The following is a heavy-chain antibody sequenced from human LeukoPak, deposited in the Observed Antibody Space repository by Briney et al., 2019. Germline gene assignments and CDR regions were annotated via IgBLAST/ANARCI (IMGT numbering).Heavy chain of an antibody. CDR1: GYTFTSYD. CDR3: AGPNTEYSYGLRVGAFDI. J-gene: IGHJ3*02. CDR2: MNPNSGNT. D-gene: IGHD5-18*01. V-gene: IGHV1-8*01. Sequence: ASVKVSCKASGYTFTSYDINWVRQATGQGLEWMGWMNPNSGNTGYAQKFQGRVTMTRNTSISTAYMELSSLRSEDTAVYYCAGPNTEYSYGLRVGAFDIWGQGTMVTVSS.